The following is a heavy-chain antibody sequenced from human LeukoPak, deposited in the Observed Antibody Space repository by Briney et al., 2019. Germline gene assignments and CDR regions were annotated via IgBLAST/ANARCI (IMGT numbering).Heavy chain of an antibody. CDR3: ARSLTRRAVAGTLHY. Sequence: ASVKVSCKASGYTFTGYYMHWVRQAPGQGLEWMGWINPNSGGTNYAQKFQGRVTMTRDTSISTAYMELSRLRSDDTAVYYCARSLTRRAVAGTLHYWGQGTLVTVSS. V-gene: IGHV1-2*02. CDR2: INPNSGGT. D-gene: IGHD6-19*01. CDR1: GYTFTGYY. J-gene: IGHJ4*02.